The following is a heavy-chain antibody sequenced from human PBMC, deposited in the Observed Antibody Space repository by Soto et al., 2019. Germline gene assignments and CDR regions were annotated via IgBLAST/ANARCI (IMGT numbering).Heavy chain of an antibody. Sequence: SGGALRLSCAVSGFTFGDFAMSWVRQAPGKGLEWGSGINWNGISTSYRDSVKGRFIISRDDAQNSLYLQMNSLRAEDTALYYCARDGFQYDDGGYYEFDYWGQGTMVTVSS. CDR3: ARDGFQYDDGGYYEFDY. D-gene: IGHD3-22*01. J-gene: IGHJ4*02. CDR2: INWNGIST. CDR1: GFTFGDFA. V-gene: IGHV3-20*04.